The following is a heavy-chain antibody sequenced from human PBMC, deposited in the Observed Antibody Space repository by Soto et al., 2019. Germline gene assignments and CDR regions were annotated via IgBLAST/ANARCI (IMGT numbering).Heavy chain of an antibody. CDR3: ARDRTAGPYYYYYMDV. CDR2: MNPNSGNT. Sequence: GASVKVSCKASGYTFTRYGLNWVRQATGQGLEWMGWMNPNSGNTGYAQKFQGRVTMTRNTSISTAYMELSSLRSEDTAVYYCARDRTAGPYYYYYMDVWGKGTTVTVSS. V-gene: IGHV1-8*01. D-gene: IGHD6-13*01. J-gene: IGHJ6*03. CDR1: GYTFTRYG.